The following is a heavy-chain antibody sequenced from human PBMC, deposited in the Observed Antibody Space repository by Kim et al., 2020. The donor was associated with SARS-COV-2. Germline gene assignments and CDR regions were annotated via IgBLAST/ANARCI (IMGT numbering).Heavy chain of an antibody. Sequence: GGSLRLSCTGFGFIFGDYAMSWFRQAPAKGLQWVCFIRSKTYGGTNEYAAFVRGRITTSRDDSKTVAYLQMNSLKIEAAAVYFCTASRVRGVIPYWGQGT. V-gene: IGHV3-49*03. CDR1: GFIFGDYA. CDR3: TASRVRGVIPY. D-gene: IGHD3-10*01. CDR2: IRSKTYGGTN. J-gene: IGHJ4*02.